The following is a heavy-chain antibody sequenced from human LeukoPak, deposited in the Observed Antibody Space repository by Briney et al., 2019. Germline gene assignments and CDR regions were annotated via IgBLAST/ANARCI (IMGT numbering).Heavy chain of an antibody. CDR1: GYTLTNYA. V-gene: IGHV1-3*03. CDR3: ARGGRIKIFGEVIRTVKDDAFDI. D-gene: IGHD3-3*01. Sequence: ASVKVSCKTSGYTLTNYAMHWVRQAPGQRLEWMGWINAGTGNTKSSQKFQGRVTITRDTSASTAYMELSGLRSEDVAVYYCARGGRIKIFGEVIRTVKDDAFDIWGQGTMVTVSS. J-gene: IGHJ3*02. CDR2: INAGTGNT.